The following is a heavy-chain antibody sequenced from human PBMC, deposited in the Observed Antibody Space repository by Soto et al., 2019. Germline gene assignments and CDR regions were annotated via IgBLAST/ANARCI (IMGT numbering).Heavy chain of an antibody. CDR1: GFIVSDYR. Sequence: EVPLVESGGGLIQPGGSLRLSCASSGFIVSDYRMSWVRQAPGQGLEWVSVIYSDDSTYYADSVKGRFTISRDNSKYTLYLQMNSLRAEDTAMYYCVRGKGYFDYWGQGTLVTVSS. CDR3: VRGKGYFDY. V-gene: IGHV3-53*01. CDR2: IYSDDST. J-gene: IGHJ4*02.